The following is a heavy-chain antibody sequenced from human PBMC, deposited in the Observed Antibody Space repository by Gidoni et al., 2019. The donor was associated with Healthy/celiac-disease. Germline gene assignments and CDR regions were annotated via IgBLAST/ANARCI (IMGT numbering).Heavy chain of an antibody. J-gene: IGHJ4*02. Sequence: QVQLVESGGGVVQPGRSLRLSCAASGFTFSSSGMHWVRQAPGKGLEWVAVISYDGSNKYYADSVKGRFTISRDNSKNTLYLQMNSLRAEDTAVYYCANGRPYYYDSSGYDYYFDYWGQGTLVTVSS. CDR1: GFTFSSSG. CDR3: ANGRPYYYDSSGYDYYFDY. V-gene: IGHV3-30*18. CDR2: ISYDGSNK. D-gene: IGHD3-22*01.